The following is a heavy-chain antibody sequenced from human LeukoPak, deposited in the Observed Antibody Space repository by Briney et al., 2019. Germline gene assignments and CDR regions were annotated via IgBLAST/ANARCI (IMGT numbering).Heavy chain of an antibody. V-gene: IGHV3-23*01. CDR3: AKQGSSGFPFDY. D-gene: IGHD6-19*01. Sequence: GGSLRLSCAASGFTLNNYGMSWVRQAPGKGPEWVSGISGSGGESYYADSVKGRFTITRDNSKNTLYLQMNSLRAEDTAVYYCAKQGSSGFPFDYWGQGTLVTVSS. CDR2: ISGSGGES. CDR1: GFTLNNYG. J-gene: IGHJ4*02.